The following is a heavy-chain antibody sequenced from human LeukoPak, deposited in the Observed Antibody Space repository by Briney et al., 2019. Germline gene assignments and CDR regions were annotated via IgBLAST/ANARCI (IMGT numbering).Heavy chain of an antibody. CDR2: IYYSGST. Sequence: PSQTLSLTCTVSGGSISSGGYYWSWIRQHPGKGLEWIGYIYYSGSTYYNPSLKCRVTISVDTSKNQFSLELSSVTAADTAVYYCARDAIPLYYGMDVWGQGTTVTVSS. CDR3: ARDAIPLYYGMDV. D-gene: IGHD2-2*02. J-gene: IGHJ6*02. V-gene: IGHV4-31*03. CDR1: GGSISSGGYY.